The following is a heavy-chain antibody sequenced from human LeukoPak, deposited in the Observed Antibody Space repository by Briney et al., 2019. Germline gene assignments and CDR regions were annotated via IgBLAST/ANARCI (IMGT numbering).Heavy chain of an antibody. CDR3: ARARRIAAADY. CDR2: IYYSGST. CDR1: GGTISSYY. Sequence: SETLSLTCTVSGGTISSYYWSWIRQPPGKGLEWIGYIYYSGSTNYNPSLKSRLTISVDTSKNQFSLKLSSVTAADTAVYYCARARRIAAADYWGQGTLVTVSS. J-gene: IGHJ4*02. D-gene: IGHD6-13*01. V-gene: IGHV4-59*01.